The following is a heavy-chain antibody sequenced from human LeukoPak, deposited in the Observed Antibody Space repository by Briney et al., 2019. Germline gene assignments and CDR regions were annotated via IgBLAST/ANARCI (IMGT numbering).Heavy chain of an antibody. CDR2: IKSKTDGGTT. CDR1: GFTFSNAW. V-gene: IGHV3-15*01. D-gene: IGHD3-22*01. Sequence: PGGSLRLSCAASGFTFSNAWMSWVRQAPGKGLEWVGRIKSKTDGGTTDYAAPVKGRFTISRDDSKNTLYQQMNSLKTEDTAVYYCTTDLDYYDSSGYPIDIWGQGTMVTVSS. CDR3: TTDLDYYDSSGYPIDI. J-gene: IGHJ3*02.